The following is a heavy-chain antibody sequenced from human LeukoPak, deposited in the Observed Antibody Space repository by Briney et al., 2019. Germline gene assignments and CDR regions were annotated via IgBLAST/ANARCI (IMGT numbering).Heavy chain of an antibody. V-gene: IGHV3-53*01. Sequence: GGSLRLSCAASGFTVSSNYMSWVRQAPGKGLEWVSVIYSGGSTYYADSVKGRFTISRDNSKNTLYLQMNSLRAEDTAVYYCAKEASHDGSGSSLSLYYYYMDVWGKGTTVTISS. D-gene: IGHD3-10*01. J-gene: IGHJ6*03. CDR3: AKEASHDGSGSSLSLYYYYMDV. CDR2: IYSGGST. CDR1: GFTVSSNY.